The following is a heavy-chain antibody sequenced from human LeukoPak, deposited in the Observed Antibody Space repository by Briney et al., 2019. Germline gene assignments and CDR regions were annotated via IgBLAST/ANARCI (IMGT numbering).Heavy chain of an antibody. CDR1: GFTFRSYA. CDR3: AKRRYCTSTSCHDFDY. Sequence: GGSLRLSCAASGFTFRSYAMNWVRQAPGKGLEWVSAISAYGDSTYYADSVKGRFTISRDNSKNTLYLQMNSLRPGDTAVYYCAKRRYCTSTSCHDFDYWGQGTLVTVSS. CDR2: ISAYGDST. J-gene: IGHJ4*02. D-gene: IGHD2-2*01. V-gene: IGHV3-23*01.